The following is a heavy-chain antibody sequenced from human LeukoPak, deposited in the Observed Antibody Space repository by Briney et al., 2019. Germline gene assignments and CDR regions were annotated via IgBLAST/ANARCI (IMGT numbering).Heavy chain of an antibody. CDR1: GFTFTTYA. D-gene: IGHD6-19*01. V-gene: IGHV3-23*01. J-gene: IGHJ4*02. CDR2: ISGSGGNT. CDR3: AKSRGIVALTGTGFDY. Sequence: GGSLRLSCAASGFTFTTYAMSWVRQAPGKGLEWVSTISGSGGNTYYPDSVKGRFTISRDNSKNIVYLHMDSLRAEDTAVYYCAKSRGIVALTGTGFDYWGQGTLVTVSS.